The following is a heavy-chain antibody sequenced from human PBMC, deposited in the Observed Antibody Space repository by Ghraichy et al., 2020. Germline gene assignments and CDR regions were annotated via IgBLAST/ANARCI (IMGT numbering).Heavy chain of an antibody. CDR2: ISSSSSYI. D-gene: IGHD2-2*01. V-gene: IGHV3-21*01. Sequence: GESLNISCAASGFTFSSYSMNWVRQAPGKGLEWVSSISSSSSYIYYADSVKGRFTISRDNAKNSLYLQMNSLRAEDTAVYYCARGCSSTSCYNWFDPWGQGTLVTVSS. CDR1: GFTFSSYS. CDR3: ARGCSSTSCYNWFDP. J-gene: IGHJ5*02.